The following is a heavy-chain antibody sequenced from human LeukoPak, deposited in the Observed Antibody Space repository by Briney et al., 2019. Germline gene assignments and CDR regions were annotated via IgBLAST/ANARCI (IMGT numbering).Heavy chain of an antibody. Sequence: SVKVSCKASGGTFSSYAISWVRQAPGQGLEWMGGIIPIFGTANYAQKFQGRVTITADESTRTAYMELSSLRSEDTAVYYCASSGDLGYYYYYMDVWGKGTTVTVSS. D-gene: IGHD7-27*01. CDR2: IIPIFGTA. CDR3: ASSGDLGYYYYYMDV. J-gene: IGHJ6*03. CDR1: GGTFSSYA. V-gene: IGHV1-69*13.